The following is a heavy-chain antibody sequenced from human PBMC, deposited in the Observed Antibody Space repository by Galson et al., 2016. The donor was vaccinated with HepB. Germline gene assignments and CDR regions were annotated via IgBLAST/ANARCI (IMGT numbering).Heavy chain of an antibody. CDR1: GGSISSGNW. Sequence: ETLSLTCAVSGGSISSGNWWSWVRQPPGKGLEWIGEIYHSGTANYNPSLESRGTMSLDKSKDQISLKVTSVTAADTAVYYCARHVGVPGTRGFDYWGQGTLVTVSS. CDR2: IYHSGTA. V-gene: IGHV4-4*02. J-gene: IGHJ4*02. D-gene: IGHD2-2*01. CDR3: ARHVGVPGTRGFDY.